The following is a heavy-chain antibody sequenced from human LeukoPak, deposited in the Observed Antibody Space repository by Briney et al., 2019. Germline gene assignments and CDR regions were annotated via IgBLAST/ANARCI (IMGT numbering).Heavy chain of an antibody. CDR3: ARGPSWAFDS. CDR2: INPNNGGT. D-gene: IGHD6-13*01. V-gene: IGHV1-2*02. J-gene: IGHJ4*02. Sequence: ASVKVSCKASGYTFTDYYMYWVRQAPGQGLEWMGLINPNNGGTNYAQKFQGRVTITRDTSISTAYMELTSLRSDDTAMYYCARGPSWAFDSWGQGTLVTVSS. CDR1: GYTFTDYY.